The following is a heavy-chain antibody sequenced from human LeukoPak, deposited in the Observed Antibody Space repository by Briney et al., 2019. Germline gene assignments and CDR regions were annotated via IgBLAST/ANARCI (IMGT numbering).Heavy chain of an antibody. CDR2: IKPDGSEV. CDR3: ARDQRGADSPYNLFDP. V-gene: IGHV3-7*01. CDR1: GFAFRNSY. J-gene: IGHJ5*02. D-gene: IGHD6-25*01. Sequence: PGGSLRLSCAASGFAFRNSYMNWVRQTPGKGLEWVANIKPDGSEVKYVGSVKSRFTISRDNAQNILYLEMDSLRAEDTAVYYCARDQRGADSPYNLFDPWGQGTLVTVSS.